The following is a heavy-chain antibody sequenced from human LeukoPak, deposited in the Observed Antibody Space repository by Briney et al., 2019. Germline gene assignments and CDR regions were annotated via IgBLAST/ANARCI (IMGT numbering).Heavy chain of an antibody. V-gene: IGHV3-64D*06. CDR1: GFTFSSYG. J-gene: IGHJ4*02. CDR2: ISSNGGST. D-gene: IGHD1-26*01. Sequence: GGSLRLSCSASGFTFSSYGIHWVRQAPGKGLEYVSAISSNGGSTYYEDSVKGRFTISRDNSKNTVYLQMSSLKAGDTAVYYCVKDLSGSYSFDYWGQGTLVTV. CDR3: VKDLSGSYSFDY.